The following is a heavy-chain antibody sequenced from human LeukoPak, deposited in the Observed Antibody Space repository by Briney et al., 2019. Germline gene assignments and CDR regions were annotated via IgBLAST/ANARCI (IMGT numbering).Heavy chain of an antibody. J-gene: IGHJ5*02. V-gene: IGHV4-59*01. CDR2: IYYSGST. Sequence: PSETLSLTCTVSGGSISSYYWSWIRQPPGKGLEWIGYIYYSGSTNYNPSLKSRVTISVDTSKNQFSLKLSSATAADTAVYYCARGYDFWSGYYSAWFDPWGQGTLVTVSS. CDR3: ARGYDFWSGYYSAWFDP. CDR1: GGSISSYY. D-gene: IGHD3-3*01.